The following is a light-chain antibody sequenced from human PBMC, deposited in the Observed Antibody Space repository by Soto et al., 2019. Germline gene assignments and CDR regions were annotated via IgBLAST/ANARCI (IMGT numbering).Light chain of an antibody. CDR1: TSNIGTNY. CDR3: AAWDDSLSGFHV. J-gene: IGLJ1*01. V-gene: IGLV1-47*01. Sequence: QSVLTQPPSASGTPGQRVTISCSGSTSNIGTNYVYWYQQLPGTAPKLLIYRDDQRPSGVPDRFSGSKSGTSASLAISGLRSEDEADYFCAAWDDSLSGFHVFGTGTKVTV. CDR2: RDD.